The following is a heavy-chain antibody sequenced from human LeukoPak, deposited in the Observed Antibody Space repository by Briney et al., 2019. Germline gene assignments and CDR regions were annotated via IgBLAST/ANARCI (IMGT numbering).Heavy chain of an antibody. D-gene: IGHD2-2*02. Sequence: SVKVSCKASGGTFSSYAISWVRQAPGQGLEWMGGIIPIFGTANYAQKFQGRVTITADESTSTDYMELSSLRSEDTAVYYCAREEPAAINWFDPWGQGTLVTVSS. CDR1: GGTFSSYA. CDR3: AREEPAAINWFDP. CDR2: IIPIFGTA. J-gene: IGHJ5*02. V-gene: IGHV1-69*13.